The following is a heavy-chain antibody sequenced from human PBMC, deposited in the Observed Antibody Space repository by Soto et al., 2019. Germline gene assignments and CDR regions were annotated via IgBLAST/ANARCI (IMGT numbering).Heavy chain of an antibody. CDR2: ISSSGSTI. J-gene: IGHJ6*03. V-gene: IGHV3-11*01. D-gene: IGHD3-16*01. CDR3: GRFHGGPYFYYYYMDV. Sequence: QVQLVESGGGLVKPGGSLRLSCAASGFTFSDYYMSWIRQAPGKGLEWVSYISSSGSTIYYAGSAKGRFTITRDNAKNSLYLQMNSLRAEDTAVYYCGRFHGGPYFYYYYMDVWGKGTTVTVSS. CDR1: GFTFSDYY.